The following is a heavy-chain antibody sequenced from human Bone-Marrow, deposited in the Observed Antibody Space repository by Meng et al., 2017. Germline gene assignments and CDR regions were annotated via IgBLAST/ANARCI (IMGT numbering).Heavy chain of an antibody. CDR3: ARGPLSAAGTMGYFQH. CDR2: IYYSGST. V-gene: IGHV4-31*03. CDR1: GGSISSCGYY. D-gene: IGHD6-13*01. Sequence: PASAKPSQTLSLTSHLSGGSISSCGYYWSWIRQHPGKGLEWIGYIYYSGSTYYNPSLKSRVTISVDTSKNQFSLKLSSVTAADTAVYYCARGPLSAAGTMGYFQHWGQGTLVTVSS. J-gene: IGHJ1*01.